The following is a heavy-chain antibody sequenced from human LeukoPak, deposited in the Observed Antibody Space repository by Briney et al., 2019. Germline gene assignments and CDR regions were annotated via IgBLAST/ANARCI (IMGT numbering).Heavy chain of an antibody. Sequence: GGSLRLSCAASGFTFSSYSMNWVRQAPGKGLEWVSSISSSSSYIYYADSVKGRFTISRDNAKNSLYLQMNSLRAEDTAVYYCARERSSGWFLSGAFDIWGQGTMVTVSS. J-gene: IGHJ3*02. CDR2: ISSSSSYI. D-gene: IGHD6-19*01. CDR1: GFTFSSYS. CDR3: ARERSSGWFLSGAFDI. V-gene: IGHV3-21*01.